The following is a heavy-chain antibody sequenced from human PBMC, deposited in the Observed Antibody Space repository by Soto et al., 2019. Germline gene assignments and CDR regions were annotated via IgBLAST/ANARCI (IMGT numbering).Heavy chain of an antibody. CDR3: ASYYYDSSGSEHDY. Sequence: PGGALRLYCAASGVTVSSNYMSWVRQAPGKGLEWVSVIYSGGSTYYADSVKGRFTISRDNSKNTLYLQMNSLRAEDTAVYYCASYYYDSSGSEHDYWGQGTLVPVSS. V-gene: IGHV3-53*01. CDR1: GVTVSSNY. D-gene: IGHD3-22*01. J-gene: IGHJ4*02. CDR2: IYSGGST.